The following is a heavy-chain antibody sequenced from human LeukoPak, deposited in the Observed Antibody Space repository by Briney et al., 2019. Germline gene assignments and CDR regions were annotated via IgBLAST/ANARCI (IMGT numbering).Heavy chain of an antibody. D-gene: IGHD3-9*01. CDR2: IYTSGST. CDR3: ARDILRYYYMDV. J-gene: IGHJ6*03. CDR1: GGSISSGSYY. V-gene: IGHV4-61*02. Sequence: SETLSLTCTVSGGSISSGSYYWSWIRQPAGKGLEWIGRIYTSGSTNYNPSLKSRVTISVDTSKNQFSLKLSSVTAADTAVYYCARDILRYYYMDVWGKGTTVTISS.